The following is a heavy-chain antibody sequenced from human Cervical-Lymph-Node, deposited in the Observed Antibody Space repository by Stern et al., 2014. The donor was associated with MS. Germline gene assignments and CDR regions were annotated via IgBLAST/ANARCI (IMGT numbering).Heavy chain of an antibody. V-gene: IGHV3-30*18. CDR2: ISHDGSKK. J-gene: IGHJ4*02. D-gene: IGHD6-19*01. Sequence: VQLVESGAGVVQPGPSLRLSCAGSGFTFSTYGMHWVRLAPGKGQERVALISHDGSKKYYVDSVKGGFTISGDNSKNTMYVHMNSLRDEDTAVYYCAKDRGSGWSLDYWGQGTLVIVSS. CDR3: AKDRGSGWSLDY. CDR1: GFTFSTYG.